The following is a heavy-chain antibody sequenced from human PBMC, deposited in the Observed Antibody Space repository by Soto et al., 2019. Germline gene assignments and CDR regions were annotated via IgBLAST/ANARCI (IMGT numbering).Heavy chain of an antibody. J-gene: IGHJ6*02. CDR3: TTPYSSSYGMDV. CDR1: GFTFSGSA. CDR2: IRSKANSYAT. Sequence: LRLSCAASGFTFSGSAMHWVRQASGKGLEWVGRIRSKANSYATAYAASVKGRFTISRDDSKSTAYLQMNSLKTEDTAVYYCTTPYSSSYGMDVWGQGTTVTVSS. V-gene: IGHV3-73*01. D-gene: IGHD6-13*01.